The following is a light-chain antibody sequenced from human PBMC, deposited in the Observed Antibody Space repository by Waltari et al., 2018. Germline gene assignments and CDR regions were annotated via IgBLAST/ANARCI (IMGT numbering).Light chain of an antibody. V-gene: IGKV3-20*01. J-gene: IGKJ1*01. CDR1: KSISRY. Sequence: EIVLTQSPGTLSLSPGERATLSCRASKSISRYLAWYQQKPGQAPRLLIYAASSRATGIPDRFSGSGSGTYFSLTISRLEPEDFAVYYCQNHERLPAMFGQGTKVEIK. CDR3: QNHERLPAM. CDR2: AAS.